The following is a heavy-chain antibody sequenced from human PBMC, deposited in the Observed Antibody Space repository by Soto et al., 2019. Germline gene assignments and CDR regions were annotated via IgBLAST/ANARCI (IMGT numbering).Heavy chain of an antibody. V-gene: IGHV1-18*01. D-gene: IGHD6-19*01. J-gene: IGHJ4*02. CDR2: ISAYNGNT. Sequence: QVQLVQSGAEVKKPGASVKVSCKASGYTFTSYGISWVRQAPGQGLEWMGWISAYNGNTNYAQKLQGRVTMTTDTSTSTAYMELRSLRSDDPAVYYCARGRLGPWLANAPVHIFDYWGQGTLVTVSS. CDR1: GYTFTSYG. CDR3: ARGRLGPWLANAPVHIFDY.